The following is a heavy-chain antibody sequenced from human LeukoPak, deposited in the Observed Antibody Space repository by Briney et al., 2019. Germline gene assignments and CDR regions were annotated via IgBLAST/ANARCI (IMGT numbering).Heavy chain of an antibody. J-gene: IGHJ4*02. CDR1: GFTFSSYW. CDR3: ARDRSYGSGSSFDY. V-gene: IGHV3-7*01. D-gene: IGHD3-10*01. Sequence: GGFLRLSCAASGFTFSSYWMSWVRQAPGKGLEWVANIKQDGSEKYYVDSVKGRFTISRDNAKNSLYLQMNSLRAEDTAVYYCARDRSYGSGSSFDYWGQGTLVTVSS. CDR2: IKQDGSEK.